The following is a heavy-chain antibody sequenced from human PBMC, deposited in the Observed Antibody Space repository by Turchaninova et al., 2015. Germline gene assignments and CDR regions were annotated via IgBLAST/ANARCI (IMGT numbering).Heavy chain of an antibody. CDR1: GVPISSSRNY. J-gene: IGHJ4*02. CDR3: AKVPGEDY. V-gene: IGHV4-39*07. Sequence: QLQLQVSGPGQVTPSETLSLTCTVSGVPISSSRNYWGWIREPPGEGLEYIGSISYSGSTYYNPSLKSRVTLSVDTSKNQFSLKLSSVTAADTAVYYCAKVPGEDYWGQGTLVTVSS. D-gene: IGHD1-1*01. CDR2: ISYSGST.